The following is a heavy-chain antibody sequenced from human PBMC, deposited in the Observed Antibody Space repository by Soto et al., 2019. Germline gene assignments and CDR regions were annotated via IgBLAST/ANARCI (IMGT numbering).Heavy chain of an antibody. CDR1: GYTFTGYY. D-gene: IGHD2-15*01. CDR3: ARGLGICSGGSCYSGGMDV. CDR2: INPNSGGT. V-gene: IGHV1-2*04. J-gene: IGHJ6*02. Sequence: ASVKVSCKASGYTFTGYYMHWVRQAPGQGLERMGWINPNSGGTNYAQKFQGWVTMTRDTSISTAYMELSRLRSDDTAVYYCARGLGICSGGSCYSGGMDVWGQGTTDTVSS.